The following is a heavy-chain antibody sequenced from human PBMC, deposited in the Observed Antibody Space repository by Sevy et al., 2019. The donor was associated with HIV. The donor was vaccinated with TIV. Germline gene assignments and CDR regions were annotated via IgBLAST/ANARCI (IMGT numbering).Heavy chain of an antibody. CDR1: GFTFSSYA. CDR2: ISGSGGSR. J-gene: IGHJ4*02. V-gene: IGHV3-23*01. D-gene: IGHD3-16*01. Sequence: GGSLRLSCAASGFTFSSYAMSWVRQAPGKGLEWVSTISGSGGSRYYADSVKGRFTISRDNSKNTLYLQMNRLRAEDTAIYYCARDGGGAAPGNPPDNWGQGTLVTVSS. CDR3: ARDGGGAAPGNPPDN.